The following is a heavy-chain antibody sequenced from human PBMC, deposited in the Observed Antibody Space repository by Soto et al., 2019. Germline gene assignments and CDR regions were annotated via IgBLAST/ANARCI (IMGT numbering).Heavy chain of an antibody. J-gene: IGHJ6*02. Sequence: QVQLVQSGAEVKKPGASVKVSCKASGNTFSSYTMHWVRQAPGQRLEWMGWINAGNGNTKYSQTFQARVTITRDTTASTAYMELSSLRSEDTAVYYCARVNRNYYYYGMDVWGQGTTVTVSS. CDR3: ARVNRNYYYYGMDV. V-gene: IGHV1-3*01. CDR1: GNTFSSYT. CDR2: INAGNGNT.